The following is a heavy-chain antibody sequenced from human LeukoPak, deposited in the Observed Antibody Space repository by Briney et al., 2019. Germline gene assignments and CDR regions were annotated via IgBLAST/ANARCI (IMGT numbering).Heavy chain of an antibody. V-gene: IGHV3-23*01. D-gene: IGHD6-19*01. CDR2: ISGSGGST. CDR3: AKAGYSSGWSN. Sequence: GGSLRLSCAASRFDVSTNFVSWVRQAPGKGLEWVSAISGSGGSTYYADSVKGRFTISRDNSKNTLYLQMNSLRAEDTAVYYCAKAGYSSGWSNWGQGTLVTVSS. J-gene: IGHJ4*02. CDR1: RFDVSTNF.